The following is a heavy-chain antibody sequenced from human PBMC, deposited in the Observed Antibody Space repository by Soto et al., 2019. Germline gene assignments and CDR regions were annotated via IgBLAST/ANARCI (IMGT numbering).Heavy chain of an antibody. V-gene: IGHV3-23*01. Sequence: EVHLLESGGGLVQPGGSLRLSCSASGFTFRSYAMSWVRQAPGKGLEWVSGISGGGSDTYYSDSVRGRFTISRDNSKNTLYLQMNSLRVGDSAVYFCAKDDSLEWFFPLDAWGQGTLVTVSS. CDR3: AKDDSLEWFFPLDA. CDR2: ISGGGSDT. CDR1: GFTFRSYA. D-gene: IGHD3-3*01. J-gene: IGHJ5*02.